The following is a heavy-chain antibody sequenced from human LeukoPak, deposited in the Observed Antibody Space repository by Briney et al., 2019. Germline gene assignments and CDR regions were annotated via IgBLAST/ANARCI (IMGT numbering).Heavy chain of an antibody. J-gene: IGHJ4*02. Sequence: PGGSLRLSCAASRFSLSDYYMGSVRQAPGKGLEWVSYISSSGSTIYYADSVKGRFTISRDNAKNSLYLQMSSLRAEDTAVYYCARARRWPVNSCYDYWGQGTLVTVSS. CDR1: RFSLSDYY. CDR3: ARARRWPVNSCYDY. D-gene: IGHD2-2*01. CDR2: ISSSGSTI. V-gene: IGHV3-11*01.